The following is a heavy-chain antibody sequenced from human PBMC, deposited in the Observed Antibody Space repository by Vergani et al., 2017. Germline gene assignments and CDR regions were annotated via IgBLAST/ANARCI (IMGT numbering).Heavy chain of an antibody. J-gene: IGHJ4*02. Sequence: QVQLQESGPGLVKPSQTLSLTCTVSGGSISSGSYYWSWMRQPAGQGLEWIGRIYTSESTNYNPSLKSRVTISVYTSKSQFCLKLSSVTAADTAVYYCARTSSSKHYFDCWSQGTLVTVYS. D-gene: IGHD6-13*01. CDR3: ARTSSSKHYFDC. V-gene: IGHV4-61*02. CDR1: GGSISSGSYY. CDR2: IYTSEST.